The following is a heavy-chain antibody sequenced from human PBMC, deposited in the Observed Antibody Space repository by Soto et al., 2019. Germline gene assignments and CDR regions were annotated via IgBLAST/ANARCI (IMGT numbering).Heavy chain of an antibody. V-gene: IGHV3-48*02. CDR2: ISSSSTI. CDR3: ARESRFLEWLSLNWFDP. J-gene: IGHJ5*02. Sequence: EVQLVESGGGLVQPGGSLRLSCAASGFTFSSYSMNWVRQAPGKGLEWVSYISSSSTIYYADSVKGRFTISRDNAKNSLYLQMNSLIDEDTAVYYCARESRFLEWLSLNWFDPWGQGTLVTVSS. D-gene: IGHD3-3*01. CDR1: GFTFSSYS.